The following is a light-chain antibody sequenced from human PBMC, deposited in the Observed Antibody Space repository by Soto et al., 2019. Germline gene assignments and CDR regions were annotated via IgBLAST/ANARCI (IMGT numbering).Light chain of an antibody. CDR3: QHRSNWPPFT. J-gene: IGKJ2*01. CDR1: QSVNSY. V-gene: IGKV3-11*01. CDR2: DAS. Sequence: EIELTQSPATLSLSPGERATLSCRASQSVNSYLAWYQQKPGQAPRLLIYDASIRATGIPARFSGSESGTDFTLTISSLEPEDFAVYYCQHRSNWPPFTFGQGTKLEIK.